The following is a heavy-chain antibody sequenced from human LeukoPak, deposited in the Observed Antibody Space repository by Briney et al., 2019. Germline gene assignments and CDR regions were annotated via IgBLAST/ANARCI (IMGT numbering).Heavy chain of an antibody. CDR3: ARSWGDIVVVPAAMGDAFDI. Sequence: GASVKVSCKASGYTFTSYYMHWVRQAPGQGLEWMGGIIPIFGTANYAQKFQGRVTITADESTSTAYMELSSLRSEDTAVYYCARSWGDIVVVPAAMGDAFDIWGQGTMVTVSS. CDR2: IIPIFGTA. CDR1: GYTFTSYY. V-gene: IGHV1-69*13. D-gene: IGHD2-2*01. J-gene: IGHJ3*02.